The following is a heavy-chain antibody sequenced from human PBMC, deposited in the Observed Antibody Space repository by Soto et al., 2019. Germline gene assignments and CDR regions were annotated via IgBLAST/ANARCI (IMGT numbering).Heavy chain of an antibody. V-gene: IGHV3-48*02. CDR1: GFTFSSYS. D-gene: IGHD3-16*02. CDR3: AREADYDYVWGSYPGMDV. CDR2: ISSSSSTI. Sequence: GGSLRLSCAASGFTFSSYSMNWVRQAPGKGLEWVSYISSSSSTIYYADSVKGRFTISRDNAKNSLYLQMNSLRDEDTAVYYCAREADYDYVWGSYPGMDVWGQGTTVTVSS. J-gene: IGHJ6*02.